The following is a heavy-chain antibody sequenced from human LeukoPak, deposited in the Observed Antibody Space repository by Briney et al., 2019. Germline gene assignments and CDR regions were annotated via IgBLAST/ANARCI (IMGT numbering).Heavy chain of an antibody. D-gene: IGHD3-3*01. CDR2: ISYDGSNK. V-gene: IGHV3-30-3*01. CDR1: GFTFSSYA. J-gene: IGHJ3*02. CDR3: ARNGGLRFLEWLLDEVFDAFDI. Sequence: PGGSLRLSCAASGFTFSSYAMHWVRQAPGKGLEWVAVISYDGSNKYYADSVKGRFTISRDNSKNTLYLQMNSLRAEDTAGYYCARNGGLRFLEWLLDEVFDAFDIWGQGTMVTVSS.